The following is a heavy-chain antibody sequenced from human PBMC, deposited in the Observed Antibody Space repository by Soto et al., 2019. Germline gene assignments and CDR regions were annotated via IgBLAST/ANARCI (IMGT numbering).Heavy chain of an antibody. CDR1: GGTFSSYA. J-gene: IGHJ6*02. CDR3: ARGGSMDTAMVMPYYYYYYGMDV. CDR2: IIPIFGTA. V-gene: IGHV1-69*13. Sequence: ASVKVSCKASGGTFSSYAISWVRQAPGQGLEWMGGIIPIFGTANYAQKFQGRVTITADESTSTAYMELSSLRSEDTAVYYCARGGSMDTAMVMPYYYYYYGMDVWGQGTTVTVS. D-gene: IGHD5-18*01.